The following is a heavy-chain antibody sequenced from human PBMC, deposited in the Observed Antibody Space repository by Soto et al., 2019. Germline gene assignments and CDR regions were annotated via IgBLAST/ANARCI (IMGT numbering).Heavy chain of an antibody. CDR2: IIPIFGTA. CDR1: GGTFSSYA. Sequence: GASVKVSCKTSGGTFSSYAISWVRQAPGQGLEWMGGIIPIFGTANYAQKFQGRVTITADESTSTAYMELSSLRSEDTAVYYCASGKYYDILTGYPRPPSWHPSRIDYWGQGTLVTVSS. V-gene: IGHV1-69*13. D-gene: IGHD3-9*01. CDR3: ASGKYYDILTGYPRPPSWHPSRIDY. J-gene: IGHJ4*02.